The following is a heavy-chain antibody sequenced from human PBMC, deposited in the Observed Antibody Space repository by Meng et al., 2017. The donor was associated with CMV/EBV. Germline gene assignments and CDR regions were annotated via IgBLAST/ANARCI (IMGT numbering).Heavy chain of an antibody. CDR2: IYYSGST. CDR3: ARDYGDLRQDY. Sequence: QLTRKASAPGLVNTSDTLSLTCTVSGGSISSRSYYWGWIRQPPGKGLEWIGSIYYSGSTYYNPSLKSRVTISVDTSKNQFSLKLSSVTAADTAVYYCARDYGDLRQDYWGQGTLVTVSS. D-gene: IGHD4-17*01. J-gene: IGHJ4*02. CDR1: GGSISSRSYY. V-gene: IGHV4-39*07.